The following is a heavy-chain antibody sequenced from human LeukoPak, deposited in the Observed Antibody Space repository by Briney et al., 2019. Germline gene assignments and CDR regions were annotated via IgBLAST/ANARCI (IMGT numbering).Heavy chain of an antibody. J-gene: IGHJ4*02. Sequence: SETLSLTCTVSGGSISSSRYHWGWIRQPPGKGLVWIGSIYYSGTTFYNPSLKSRVTISVDTSKNQFSLKVSSVTAADTAVYYCATTYSYTSGGYDYSGQGTLVTVSS. CDR2: IYYSGTT. D-gene: IGHD5-18*01. V-gene: IGHV4-39*01. CDR3: ATTYSYTSGGYDY. CDR1: GGSISSSRYH.